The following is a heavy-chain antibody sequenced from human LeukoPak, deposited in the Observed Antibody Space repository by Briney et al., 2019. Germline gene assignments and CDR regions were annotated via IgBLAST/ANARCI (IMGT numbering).Heavy chain of an antibody. CDR1: GFTFSSYA. Sequence: GGSLRLSCATSGFTFSSYAMSWVRQAPGKGLEWASGIGASGGSTYYADSVKGRFTISRDNSKNTLYLQMNSLRTEDTAVYYCAKAEGYDILTGLDYWGQGTLVTVSS. CDR2: IGASGGST. V-gene: IGHV3-23*01. CDR3: AKAEGYDILTGLDY. D-gene: IGHD3-9*01. J-gene: IGHJ4*02.